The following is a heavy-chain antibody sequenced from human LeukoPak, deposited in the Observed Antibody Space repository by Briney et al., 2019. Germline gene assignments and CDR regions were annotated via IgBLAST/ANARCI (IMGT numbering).Heavy chain of an antibody. V-gene: IGHV3-23*01. CDR1: GGSISTSNYY. CDR2: ISGSSGST. CDR3: AKNMYYYDSSAILYYFDY. Sequence: ETLSLTCTVSGGSISTSNYYWGWIRQPPGKGLEWVSAISGSSGSTYYADSVKGRFTISRDNSKNTLYLQMNSLRAEDTAVYYCAKNMYYYDSSAILYYFDYWGQGALVTVSS. D-gene: IGHD3-22*01. J-gene: IGHJ4*02.